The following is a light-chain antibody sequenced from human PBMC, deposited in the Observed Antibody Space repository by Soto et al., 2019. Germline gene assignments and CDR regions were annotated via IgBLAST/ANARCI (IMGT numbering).Light chain of an antibody. CDR3: SSYAGSNNFV. V-gene: IGLV2-8*01. J-gene: IGLJ1*01. CDR2: EVT. CDR1: SSDIGGYYY. Sequence: QSALTQPPSASGSPGQSVTVSCTGTSSDIGGYYYVSWYQQHPGKAPKLIIYEVTKRPSGVPDRFSGSKSGNTASLTVSGLQAEDEADYCCSSYAGSNNFVFGAGTKLTVL.